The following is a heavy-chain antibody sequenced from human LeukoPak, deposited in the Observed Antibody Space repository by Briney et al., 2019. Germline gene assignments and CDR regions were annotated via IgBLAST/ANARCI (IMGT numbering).Heavy chain of an antibody. V-gene: IGHV1-69-2*01. CDR1: GYTFTDYY. J-gene: IGHJ4*02. Sequence: ASVKVSCKVSGYTFTDYYMHWVQQAPGKGLEWMGLVDPEDGETIYAEKFQGRVTITADTSTDTAYMELSSLRSEDTAVYYCATVGPTVVTLGVDFDYWGQGTLVTVSS. D-gene: IGHD4-23*01. CDR3: ATVGPTVVTLGVDFDY. CDR2: VDPEDGET.